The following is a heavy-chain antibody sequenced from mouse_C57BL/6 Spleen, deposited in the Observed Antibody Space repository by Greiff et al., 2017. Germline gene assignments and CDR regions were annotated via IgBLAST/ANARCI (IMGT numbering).Heavy chain of an antibody. CDR3: ARYGNWDDWYFDV. V-gene: IGHV1-42*01. J-gene: IGHJ1*03. CDR2: INPSTGGT. CDR1: GYSFTGYY. D-gene: IGHD4-1*02. Sequence: VQLQQSGPELVKPGASVKISCKASGYSFTGYYMNWVKQSPEKSLEWIGEINPSTGGTTYNQKFKATATLTVDKSSSTAYMQLKSLTSEDSAVYYCARYGNWDDWYFDVWGTGTTVTVSS.